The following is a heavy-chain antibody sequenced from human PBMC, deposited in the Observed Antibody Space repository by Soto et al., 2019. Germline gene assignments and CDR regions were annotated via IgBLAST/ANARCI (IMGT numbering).Heavy chain of an antibody. J-gene: IGHJ6*02. Sequence: SETLSLTCRVSGGSMRSYYWNWLRQPARKGLEWIGRIYSRGDTNYNPSVKSRVTMSVDTSKNEFSLRLNSVTAADTAVYYCAGIGEDVYYGMDVWGQGTTVTVSS. V-gene: IGHV4-4*07. CDR2: IYSRGDT. D-gene: IGHD2-21*01. CDR1: GGSMRSYY. CDR3: AGIGEDVYYGMDV.